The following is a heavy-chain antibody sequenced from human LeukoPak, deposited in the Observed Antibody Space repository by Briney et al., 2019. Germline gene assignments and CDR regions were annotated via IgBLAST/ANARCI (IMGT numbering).Heavy chain of an antibody. Sequence: ASVKVSCKASGYTFTSYDINWVRQATGQGLEGMGWMNPNSGNTGYAQKFQGRVTMTRNTSISTAYMELSSLRAEDTAVYYCARGLTIFGVVNYYYMDVWGKGTTVTVSS. D-gene: IGHD3-3*01. J-gene: IGHJ6*03. CDR1: GYTFTSYD. CDR3: ARGLTIFGVVNYYYMDV. CDR2: MNPNSGNT. V-gene: IGHV1-8*01.